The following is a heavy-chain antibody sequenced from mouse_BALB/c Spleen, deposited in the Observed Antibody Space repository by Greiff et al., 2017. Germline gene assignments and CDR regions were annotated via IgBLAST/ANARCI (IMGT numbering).Heavy chain of an antibody. J-gene: IGHJ3*01. V-gene: IGHV1-54*01. Sequence: QVQLQQSGAELVRPGTSVKVSCKASGYAFTNYLIEWVKQRPGQGLEWIGVINPGSGGTNYNEKFKGKATLTADKSSSTAYMQLSSLTSDDSAVYCCARSYGYGRTGCAYGGQGTLVTVSA. CDR1: GYAFTNYL. D-gene: IGHD2-2*01. CDR3: ARSYGYGRTGCAY. CDR2: INPGSGGT.